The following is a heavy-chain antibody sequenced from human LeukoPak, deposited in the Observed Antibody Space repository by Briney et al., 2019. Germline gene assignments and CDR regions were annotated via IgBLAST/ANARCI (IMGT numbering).Heavy chain of an antibody. CDR1: EFTFSSYA. Sequence: GGSLRLSCAASEFTFSSYAMHWVRQAPGKGLEWVAVISYDGSNKYYADSVKGRFTISRDNSKNTLYLQMNSLRAEDTAVYYCARDYYDSSGSFDYWGQGTLVTVSS. D-gene: IGHD3-22*01. CDR2: ISYDGSNK. CDR3: ARDYYDSSGSFDY. V-gene: IGHV3-30-3*01. J-gene: IGHJ4*02.